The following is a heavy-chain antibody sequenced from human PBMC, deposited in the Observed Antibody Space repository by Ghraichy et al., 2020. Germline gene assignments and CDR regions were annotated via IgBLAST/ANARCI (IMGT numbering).Heavy chain of an antibody. Sequence: SVKVSCKASGGTVSSSAITWVRQAPGQGLEWMGGVIPLSSTAIYAQNFQGRITITADKSTDTVYMRLSSLRFQDTAIYYCARAVPNYYDSSGYYYGGMNSFDIWGQGTLITVS. CDR3: ARAVPNYYDSSGYYYGGMNSFDI. V-gene: IGHV1-69*06. J-gene: IGHJ3*02. CDR2: VIPLSSTA. CDR1: GGTVSSSA. D-gene: IGHD3-22*01.